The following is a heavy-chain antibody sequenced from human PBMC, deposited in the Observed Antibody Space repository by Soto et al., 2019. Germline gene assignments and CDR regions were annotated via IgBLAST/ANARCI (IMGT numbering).Heavy chain of an antibody. Sequence: QVQLQESGPGLVKPSETLSLTCTVSDGSVSSGSYYWSWIRQPPGKGLEWIGYIYYSGSTNYNPSLKSRVTISIDTSKNQFSLKLSSVTAADTAVYYCASYSRSWYAASYWGQGTLVTVSS. CDR1: DGSVSSGSYY. J-gene: IGHJ4*02. D-gene: IGHD6-13*01. CDR3: ASYSRSWYAASY. V-gene: IGHV4-61*01. CDR2: IYYSGST.